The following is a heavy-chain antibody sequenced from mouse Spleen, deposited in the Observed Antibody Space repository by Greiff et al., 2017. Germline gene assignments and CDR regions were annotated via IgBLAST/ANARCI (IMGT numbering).Heavy chain of an antibody. CDR2: INSNGGST. J-gene: IGHJ2*01. Sequence: EVQGVESGGGLVKLGGSLKLSCAASGFTFSSYYMSWVRQTPEKRLELVAAINSNGGSTYYPDTVKGRFTISRDNAKNTLYLQMSSLKSEDTALYYCARAYYGNYFDYWGQGTTLTVSS. V-gene: IGHV5-6-2*01. CDR3: ARAYYGNYFDY. CDR1: GFTFSSYY. D-gene: IGHD2-10*01.